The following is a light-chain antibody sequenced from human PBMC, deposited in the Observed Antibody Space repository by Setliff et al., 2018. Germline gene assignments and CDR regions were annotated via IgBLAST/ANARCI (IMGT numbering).Light chain of an antibody. CDR2: EVS. V-gene: IGLV2-14*01. CDR1: SSDVGVYNS. Sequence: QSALTQPASVSGSPGQSITISCTGTSSDVGVYNSVSWYQQHPGKAPKLMIYEVSNRPSGISSRFSGSKSGNTASLTISGLQADDEADYYCTSFTSGFTYVFGSGTKVTVL. J-gene: IGLJ1*01. CDR3: TSFTSGFTYV.